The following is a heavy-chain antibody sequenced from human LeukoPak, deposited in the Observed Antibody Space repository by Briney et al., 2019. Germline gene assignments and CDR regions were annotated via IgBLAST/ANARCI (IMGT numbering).Heavy chain of an antibody. CDR1: GGTFSSYA. J-gene: IGHJ4*02. V-gene: IGHV1-69*13. CDR3: ARARHSSSWYGDFDY. CDR2: IIPIFGTA. D-gene: IGHD6-13*01. Sequence: GASVKVSCKASGGTFSSYAISWVRQAPGQGLEWMGGIIPIFGTANYAQKFQGRVTITADESTSTAYMELSSLRSEDTAVYYCARARHSSSWYGDFDYWGQGTLVTVSS.